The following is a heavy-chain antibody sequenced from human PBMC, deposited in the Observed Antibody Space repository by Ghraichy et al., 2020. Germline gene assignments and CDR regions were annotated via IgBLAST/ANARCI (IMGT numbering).Heavy chain of an antibody. D-gene: IGHD3-16*01. CDR1: GGSISSGGYC. CDR3: ARGQEGLGITFPGDYFDY. CDR2: IYYSGST. Sequence: SQTLSLTCTVSGGSISSGGYCWSWIRQHPGKGLEWIGYIYYSGSTYYNPSLKSRVTISVDTSKNQFSLKLSSVTAADTAVYYCARGQEGLGITFPGDYFDYWGQGTLVTVSS. J-gene: IGHJ4*02. V-gene: IGHV4-31*03.